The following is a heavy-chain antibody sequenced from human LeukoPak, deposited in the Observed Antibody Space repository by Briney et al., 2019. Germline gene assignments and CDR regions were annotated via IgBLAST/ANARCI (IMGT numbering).Heavy chain of an antibody. Sequence: GGSLRLSCAASGFTFSSYGMHWVRQAPGKGLEWVAFIRYDGSNKYYADSVKGRFTISRDNSKNTLYLQMNSLRAEDTAVYYCAKAGGSGWYPKTYNFDYWGQGTLVTVSS. J-gene: IGHJ4*02. CDR1: GFTFSSYG. V-gene: IGHV3-30*02. CDR2: IRYDGSNK. CDR3: AKAGGSGWYPKTYNFDY. D-gene: IGHD6-19*01.